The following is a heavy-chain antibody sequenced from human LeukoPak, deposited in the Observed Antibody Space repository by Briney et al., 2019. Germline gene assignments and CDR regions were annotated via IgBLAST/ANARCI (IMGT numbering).Heavy chain of an antibody. V-gene: IGHV1-69*04. CDR1: GGTFSSYA. CDR3: ARDSRYYYDSSGPQH. CDR2: IIPILGIA. D-gene: IGHD3-22*01. Sequence: GASVKVSCKASGGTFSSYAISWVRQAPGQGHEWMGRIIPILGIANYAQKFQGRVAITADKSTSTAYMELSSLRSEDTAVYYCARDSRYYYDSSGPQHWGQGTLVTVSS. J-gene: IGHJ1*01.